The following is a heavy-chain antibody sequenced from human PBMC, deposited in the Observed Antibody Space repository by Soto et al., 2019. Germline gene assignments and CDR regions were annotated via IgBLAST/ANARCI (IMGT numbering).Heavy chain of an antibody. D-gene: IGHD6-13*01. CDR3: ASPRGYSSSWYGLYYYYGMDV. J-gene: IGHJ6*02. CDR2: IYSGGST. V-gene: IGHV3-53*01. CDR1: GFTVSSNY. Sequence: GGSLRLSCAASGFTVSSNYMSWVRQAPGKGLEWVSVIYSGGSTYYADSVKGRFTISRDNSKNTLYLQMNSLRAEDTAVYYCASPRGYSSSWYGLYYYYGMDVWGQGTTVTVSS.